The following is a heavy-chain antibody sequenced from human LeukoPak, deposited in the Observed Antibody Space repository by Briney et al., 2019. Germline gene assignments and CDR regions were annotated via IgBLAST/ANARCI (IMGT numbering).Heavy chain of an antibody. J-gene: IGHJ4*02. Sequence: GGSLRLSCAASGFTFSSYWMSWVRQAPGRGLEWVANIKQDGSEKYYVDSVKGRFTISRDNAKNSLYLQVNSLRAEDTALYHCVRENLPANWGQGTLVTVSS. V-gene: IGHV3-7*03. CDR3: VRENLPAN. CDR1: GFTFSSYW. CDR2: IKQDGSEK. D-gene: IGHD3-10*01.